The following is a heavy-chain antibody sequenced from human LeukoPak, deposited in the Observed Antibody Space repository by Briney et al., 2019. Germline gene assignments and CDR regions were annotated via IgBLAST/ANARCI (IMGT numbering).Heavy chain of an antibody. CDR2: VSSSGST. V-gene: IGHV4-59*05. Sequence: PSETLSLTCSVSGDSITYFYWSWIRQAAGKGLEWIGRVSSSGSTDYNPSLKSRVTISVDTSKNHFSLKLSSVTAADTAVYYCASSGWYEGGVYWGQGTLVTVSS. D-gene: IGHD6-19*01. CDR3: ASSGWYEGGVY. CDR1: GDSITYFY. J-gene: IGHJ4*02.